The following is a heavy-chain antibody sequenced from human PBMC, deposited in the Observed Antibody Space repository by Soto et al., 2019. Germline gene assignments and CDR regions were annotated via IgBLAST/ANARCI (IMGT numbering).Heavy chain of an antibody. V-gene: IGHV4-59*08. J-gene: IGHJ6*03. CDR3: ASQLRFLEWYRDYYYMDV. D-gene: IGHD3-3*01. CDR1: GGSISSYY. Sequence: SETLSLTCTVSGGSISSYYWSWIRQPPGKGLEWIGYIYYSGSTNYNPSLKSRVTISVDTSKNQFSLKLSSVTAADTAVYYCASQLRFLEWYRDYYYMDVWGKGTTVTVSS. CDR2: IYYSGST.